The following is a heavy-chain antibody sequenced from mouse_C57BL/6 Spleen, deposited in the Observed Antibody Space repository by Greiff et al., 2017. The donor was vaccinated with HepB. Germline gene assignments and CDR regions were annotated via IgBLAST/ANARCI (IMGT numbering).Heavy chain of an antibody. J-gene: IGHJ3*01. CDR1: GYTFTDYE. Sequence: QVQLKESGAELVRPGASVTLSCKASGYTFTDYEMHWVKQTPVHGLEWIGAIDPETGGTAYNQKFKGKAILTADKSSSTAYMELRSLTSEDSAVYYCTRGWGFAYWGQGTLVTVSA. V-gene: IGHV1-15*01. CDR2: IDPETGGT. CDR3: TRGWGFAY. D-gene: IGHD1-1*02.